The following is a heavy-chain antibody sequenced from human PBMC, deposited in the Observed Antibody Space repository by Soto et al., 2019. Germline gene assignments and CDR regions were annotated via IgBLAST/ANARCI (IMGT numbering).Heavy chain of an antibody. Sequence: QVQLQESGPGLVKPSDTLSLTCAVSGYSISSSNWWGWIRQPPGKGLEWIGYIYYSGSTYYNPSLKSRVTMSVDTSKNQFSPKLSSVTAVDTAVYYCARISTMVRGVIVGNWFDPWGQGTLVTVSS. V-gene: IGHV4-28*01. CDR1: GYSISSSNW. J-gene: IGHJ5*02. CDR2: IYYSGST. D-gene: IGHD3-10*01. CDR3: ARISTMVRGVIVGNWFDP.